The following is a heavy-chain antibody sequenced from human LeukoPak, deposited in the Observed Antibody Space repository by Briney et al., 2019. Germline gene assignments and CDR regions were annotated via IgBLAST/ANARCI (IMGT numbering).Heavy chain of an antibody. D-gene: IGHD1-26*01. V-gene: IGHV3-21*01. CDR3: AREILRDGSYLIED. CDR2: ISSNNRYI. J-gene: IGHJ4*02. CDR1: GFTFSTNS. Sequence: GGSLRLSCAASGFTFSTNSMNWVRQAPGKGLEWVSSISSNNRYIYYADSVKGRFTISRDNAKNSLYLQMNSLRAEDTSMYYCAREILRDGSYLIEDWGQGILVTISS.